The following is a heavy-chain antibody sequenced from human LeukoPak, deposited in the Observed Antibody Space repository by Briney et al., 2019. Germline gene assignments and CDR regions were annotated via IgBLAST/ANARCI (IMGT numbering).Heavy chain of an antibody. CDR3: ARGLIESIVVVPAAEAQSAFDI. J-gene: IGHJ3*02. CDR1: GFTFSSYW. CDR2: IKQDGSEK. D-gene: IGHD2-2*01. V-gene: IGHV3-7*04. Sequence: GGSLRLSCAASGFTFSSYWMSWVRQAQGKGLEWVANIKQDGSEKYYVDSVKGRFTISRDNAKNSLYLQMNSLRAEDTAVYYCARGLIESIVVVPAAEAQSAFDIWGQGTMVTVSS.